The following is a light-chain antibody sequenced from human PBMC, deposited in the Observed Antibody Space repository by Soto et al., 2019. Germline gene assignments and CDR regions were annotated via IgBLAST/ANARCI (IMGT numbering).Light chain of an antibody. CDR2: VGTGGIVG. CDR3: GADHGSGSNFVEGVV. Sequence: QLVLTQPPSASASLGASVTLTCTLSSGYSNYKVDWYQQRPGKGPRFVMRVGTGGIVGSKGDGIPDRFSVLGSGLNRYLTIKNIQEEDESDYHCGADHGSGSNFVEGVVFGGGTKLTVL. J-gene: IGLJ2*01. CDR1: SGYSNYK. V-gene: IGLV9-49*01.